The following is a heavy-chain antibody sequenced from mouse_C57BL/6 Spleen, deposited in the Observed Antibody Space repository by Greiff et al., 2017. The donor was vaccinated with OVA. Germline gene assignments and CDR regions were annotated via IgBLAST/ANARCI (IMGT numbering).Heavy chain of an antibody. CDR1: GYTFTDYE. J-gene: IGHJ2*01. D-gene: IGHD1-1*02. Sequence: QVQLKQSGAELVRPGASVTLSCKASGYTFTDYEMHWVKQTPVHGLEWIGAIDPETGGTAYNQKFKGKAILTADKSSSTAYMELRSLTSEDSAVYYCTREGAMARYFDYWGQGTTLTVSS. V-gene: IGHV1-15*01. CDR2: IDPETGGT. CDR3: TREGAMARYFDY.